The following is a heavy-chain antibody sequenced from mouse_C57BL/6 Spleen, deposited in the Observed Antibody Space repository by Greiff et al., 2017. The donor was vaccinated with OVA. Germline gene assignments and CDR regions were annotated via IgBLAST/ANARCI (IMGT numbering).Heavy chain of an antibody. CDR2: ISDGGSYT. Sequence: EVQRVESGGGLVKPGGSLKLSCAASGFTFSSYAMSWVRQTPEKRLEWVATISDGGSYTYYPDNVKGRFTISRDNAKNNLYLQMSHLKSEDTAMYYCARDLGQYFDVWGTGTTVTVSS. CDR1: GFTFSSYA. D-gene: IGHD3-3*01. V-gene: IGHV5-4*01. J-gene: IGHJ1*03. CDR3: ARDLGQYFDV.